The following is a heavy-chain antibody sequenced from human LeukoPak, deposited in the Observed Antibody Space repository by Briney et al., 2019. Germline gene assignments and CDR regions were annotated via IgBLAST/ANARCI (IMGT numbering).Heavy chain of an antibody. CDR3: ASFHSRI. V-gene: IGHV4-59*01. D-gene: IGHD2-15*01. CDR1: GGSFTRYY. CDR2: IHHSGST. Sequence: PSEILSLTCTVSGGSFTRYYWGWFRQPPGKGLEWIGYIHHSGSTEKNPSLSSRLTFAIDMSKHQISLSLSSATAADTAVYYCASFHSRIWGQGTLVTASS. J-gene: IGHJ4*02.